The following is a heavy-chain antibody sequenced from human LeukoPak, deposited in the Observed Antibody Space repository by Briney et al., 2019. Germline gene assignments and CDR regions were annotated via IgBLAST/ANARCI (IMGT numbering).Heavy chain of an antibody. J-gene: IGHJ4*02. CDR2: ISGSGGST. D-gene: IGHD3-10*01. CDR1: GFTFSSYA. V-gene: IGHV3-23*01. CDR3: AKDDYGSGTPTDY. Sequence: GGSLRLSCAASGFTFSSYAMSWVRQAPGKGLEWVSAISGSGGSTYYADSVKGRFTISRDNSKNTLYLQMNSLRAEYTAVYYCAKDDYGSGTPTDYWGQGTLVTVSS.